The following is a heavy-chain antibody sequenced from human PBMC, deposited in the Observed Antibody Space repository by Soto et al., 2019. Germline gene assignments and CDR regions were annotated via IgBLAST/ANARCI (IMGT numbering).Heavy chain of an antibody. Sequence: GGSLRLSCAASGFTFDDYAMHWVRQAPGKGLEWVSGISWNSGSIGYADSVKGRFTISRDNAKNSLYLQMNSLRAEDTALYYCAKTYSSSWYGIGDAFDIWGQGTMVTVSS. CDR1: GFTFDDYA. D-gene: IGHD6-13*01. CDR2: ISWNSGSI. V-gene: IGHV3-9*01. J-gene: IGHJ3*02. CDR3: AKTYSSSWYGIGDAFDI.